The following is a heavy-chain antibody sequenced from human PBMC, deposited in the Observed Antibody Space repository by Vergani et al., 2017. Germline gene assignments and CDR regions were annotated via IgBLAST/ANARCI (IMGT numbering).Heavy chain of an antibody. V-gene: IGHV2-70*04. CDR1: GFSLSTSGMR. CDR3: ARGSGSYYYFDY. J-gene: IGHJ4*02. CDR2: IDWDDDK. D-gene: IGHD3-10*01. Sequence: QVTLKESGPALVKPTQTLTLTCTFSGFSLSTSGMRVSWIRQPPGKALEWLARIDWDDDKFYSTSLKTRLTISKDTSKNQVVLTMTNMDHVDTATYYCARGSGSYYYFDYWGQGTLVTVSS.